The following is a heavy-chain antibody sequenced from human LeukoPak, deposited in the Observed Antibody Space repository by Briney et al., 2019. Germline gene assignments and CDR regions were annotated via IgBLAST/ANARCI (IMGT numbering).Heavy chain of an antibody. V-gene: IGHV4-59*01. CDR2: IYNSGST. J-gene: IGHJ4*02. Sequence: SETLSLTCTVSGVSISIYYWSWIRQPPGKGLEWIGYIYNSGSTSYNPSLKSRATISADTSKSQFSLKLSSMTAADTAVYYCVRDRELNYWGQGTLVTVSS. CDR3: VRDRELNY. CDR1: GVSISIYY. D-gene: IGHD1-7*01.